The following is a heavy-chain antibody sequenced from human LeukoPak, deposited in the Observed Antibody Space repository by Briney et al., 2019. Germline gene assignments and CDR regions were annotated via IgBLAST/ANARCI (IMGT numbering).Heavy chain of an antibody. V-gene: IGHV4-39*01. CDR1: GGSISSSSYY. Sequence: SETLSLTCTVSGGSISSSSYYWGWIRQPPGKGLEWIGSIYYSGSTYYNPSLKSRVTISVDTSKNQFSLKLSSVTAADTAVYYCARSSPRTYCSGGSCYGNWFDPWGQGTLVTVSS. J-gene: IGHJ5*02. CDR2: IYYSGST. CDR3: ARSSPRTYCSGGSCYGNWFDP. D-gene: IGHD2-15*01.